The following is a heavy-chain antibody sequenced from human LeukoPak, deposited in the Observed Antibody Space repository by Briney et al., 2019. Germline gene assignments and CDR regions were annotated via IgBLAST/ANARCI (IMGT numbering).Heavy chain of an antibody. J-gene: IGHJ4*02. Sequence: GKSLRLSCTASGFPFSSYGMHWVRQAPGKGLEWVSGISWNSGSIGYADSVKGRFTISRDNAKNSLYLQMNSLRAEDTALYYCAKDADPSSGWLSLVDYWGQGTLVTVSS. CDR2: ISWNSGSI. V-gene: IGHV3-9*01. D-gene: IGHD6-19*01. CDR3: AKDADPSSGWLSLVDY. CDR1: GFPFSSYG.